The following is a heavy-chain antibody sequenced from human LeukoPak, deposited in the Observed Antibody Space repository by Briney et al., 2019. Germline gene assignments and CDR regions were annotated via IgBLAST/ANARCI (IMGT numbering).Heavy chain of an antibody. Sequence: SETLSLTCTVSGASISSSRYYWGWIRQPPGKGLEWIGSISYSGTTYYNPSLKSRVTISVDTSRNQFSLKLSSVTAADTAVYYCARANMVRVRGYSSYYMDVWGKGTTVTVSS. CDR1: GASISSSRYY. D-gene: IGHD3-10*01. CDR3: ARANMVRVRGYSSYYMDV. CDR2: ISYSGTT. J-gene: IGHJ6*03. V-gene: IGHV4-39*07.